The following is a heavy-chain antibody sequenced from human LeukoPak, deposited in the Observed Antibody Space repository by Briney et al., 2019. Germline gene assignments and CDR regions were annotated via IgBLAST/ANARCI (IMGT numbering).Heavy chain of an antibody. V-gene: IGHV1-46*01. J-gene: IGHJ4*02. D-gene: IGHD2-21*02. CDR1: GDTFTSYY. Sequence: ASVKVSCKASGDTFTSYYMHWVRQAPGQGLECMGIINPSGTSTSYAQKFQGRVTITADESTSTAYMELSSLRSEDTAVYYCARIPTTQTFYTNLAYCGGDCVHWGQGTLVTVSS. CDR3: ARIPTTQTFYTNLAYCGGDCVH. CDR2: INPSGTST.